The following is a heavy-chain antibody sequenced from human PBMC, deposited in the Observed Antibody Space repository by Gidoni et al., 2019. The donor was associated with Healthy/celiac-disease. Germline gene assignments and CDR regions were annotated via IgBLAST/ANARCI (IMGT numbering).Heavy chain of an antibody. J-gene: IGHJ4*02. CDR3: ARQGAYGDWVDY. V-gene: IGHV4-59*08. CDR1: GGSISSYY. Sequence: QVQLQESGPGLVKPSETLSLTCTVSGGSISSYYWSWIRQPPGKGLEWIGYIYYSGSTNYNPSLKSRVTISVDTSKNQFSLKLSSVTAADTAVYYCARQGAYGDWVDYWGQGTLVTVSS. D-gene: IGHD4-17*01. CDR2: IYYSGST.